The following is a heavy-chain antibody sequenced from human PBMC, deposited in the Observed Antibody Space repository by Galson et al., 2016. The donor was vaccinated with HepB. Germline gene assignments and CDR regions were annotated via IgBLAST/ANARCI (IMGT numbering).Heavy chain of an antibody. Sequence: SVKVSCKASGYTFTNYNMHWVRQAPGQGLEWMGIINPSAGSTSYAQKFQGRVTMTRDTSTSTGHMELSSLRIEDTAVYYCARGRYYGMDVWGQGATVTVSS. J-gene: IGHJ6*02. CDR1: GYTFTNYN. CDR3: ARGRYYGMDV. V-gene: IGHV1-46*03. CDR2: INPSAGST.